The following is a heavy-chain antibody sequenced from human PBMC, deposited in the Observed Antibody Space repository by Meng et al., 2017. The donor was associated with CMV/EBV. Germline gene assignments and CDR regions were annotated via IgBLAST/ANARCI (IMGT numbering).Heavy chain of an antibody. D-gene: IGHD3-22*01. Sequence: SPKIPCAAPGFTFNTYAMHWVRPAPGKGLEWVAVISYDGSNKHTADPVQGRLPISRDKSKNNLYLQMNRLTVEDTAVYYCVRDQGERSMVAVLIERFGLDVWGQGTTVTVSS. J-gene: IGHJ6*02. CDR1: GFTFNTYA. V-gene: IGHV3-30*04. CDR3: VRDQGERSMVAVLIERFGLDV. CDR2: ISYDGSNK.